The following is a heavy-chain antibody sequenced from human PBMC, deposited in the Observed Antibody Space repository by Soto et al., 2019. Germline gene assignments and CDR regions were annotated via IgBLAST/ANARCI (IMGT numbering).Heavy chain of an antibody. V-gene: IGHV5-10-1*01. CDR3: ARLMTTVTTYGDDVERYYYYYGMDV. Sequence: PGESLKISCKGSGYSFTSYWISWERQMPGKGLEWMGRIDPSDSYTNYSPSFQGHVTISADKSISTAYLQWSSLKASDTAMYYCARLMTTVTTYGDDVERYYYYYGMDVWGQGTTVTVSS. CDR2: IDPSDSYT. D-gene: IGHD4-17*01. J-gene: IGHJ6*02. CDR1: GYSFTSYW.